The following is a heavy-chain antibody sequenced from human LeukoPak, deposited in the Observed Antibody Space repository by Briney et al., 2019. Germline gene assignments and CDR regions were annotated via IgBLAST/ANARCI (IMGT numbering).Heavy chain of an antibody. J-gene: IGHJ3*02. CDR3: ASRGRLPDAFDI. V-gene: IGHV4-39*01. CDR1: GGSISSSSYY. Sequence: PSETLSLTCPVSGGSISSSSYYWGWLRQPPGKGLQWIGSIYYSGSTYYNPSLKSRVTISVDTSKNQFSLKLSSVTAADTAVYYCASRGRLPDAFDIWGQGTMVTVSS. D-gene: IGHD3-16*01. CDR2: IYYSGST.